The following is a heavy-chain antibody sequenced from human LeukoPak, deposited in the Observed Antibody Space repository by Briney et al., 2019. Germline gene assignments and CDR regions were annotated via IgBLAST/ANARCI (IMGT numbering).Heavy chain of an antibody. J-gene: IGHJ4*02. CDR2: IKTKTDGGTT. D-gene: IGHD3-10*01. CDR1: GFTFSDAW. Sequence: GGSLRLSCAASGFTFSDAWMSWVRQAPGKGLEWVGRIKTKTDGGTTDYAAPVKGRFTISRDDSKDTLFLQMNSLKTEDTAVYYCGRSKYFDYWGQGTLVTVSS. CDR3: GRSKYFDY. V-gene: IGHV3-15*01.